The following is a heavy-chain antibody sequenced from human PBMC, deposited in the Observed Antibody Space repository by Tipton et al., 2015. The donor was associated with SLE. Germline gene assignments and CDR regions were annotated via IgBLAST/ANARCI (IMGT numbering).Heavy chain of an antibody. J-gene: IGHJ6*02. Sequence: TLSLTCSVSGGSINVYYWSWVRQPPGKGLEWIGYVSYSGSTNYNPSLQSRVTISVDTSKNQFSLKLSSVNAADTAVYYCARHGNYDFYYYYGLDVWGQGTTVTVSS. CDR3: ARHGNYDFYYYYGLDV. CDR2: VSYSGST. CDR1: GGSINVYY. V-gene: IGHV4-59*08. D-gene: IGHD3-3*01.